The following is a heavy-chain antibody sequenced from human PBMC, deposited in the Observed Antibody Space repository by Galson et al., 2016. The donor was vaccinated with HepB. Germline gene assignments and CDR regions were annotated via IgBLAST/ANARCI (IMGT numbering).Heavy chain of an antibody. CDR1: GYTFTTYW. CDR3: TRGRASAVDAFDV. V-gene: IGHV5-51*01. J-gene: IGHJ3*01. Sequence: QSGAEVKKPGESLKISCTGSGYTFTTYWIGWVRQMPGKGLEWMGIIYPGDSNARYSPSFQGQVTISADKSINTAHRQWSSLKASDTAMYYCTRGRASAVDAFDVCGQGTMVIV. D-gene: IGHD6-19*01. CDR2: IYPGDSNA.